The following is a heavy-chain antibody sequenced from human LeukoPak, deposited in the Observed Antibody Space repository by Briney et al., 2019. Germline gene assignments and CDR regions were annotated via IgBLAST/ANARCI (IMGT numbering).Heavy chain of an antibody. J-gene: IGHJ4*02. CDR2: IYYTGST. Sequence: LEWIGYIYYTGSTNYNPSLKSRVTISVDTSKNQFSLKLSSVTAADTAVYYCAREAVAGFDYWGQGTLVTVSS. D-gene: IGHD6-19*01. V-gene: IGHV4-59*01. CDR3: AREAVAGFDY.